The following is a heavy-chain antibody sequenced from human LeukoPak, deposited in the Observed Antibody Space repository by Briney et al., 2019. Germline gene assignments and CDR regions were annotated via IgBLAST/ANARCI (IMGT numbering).Heavy chain of an antibody. CDR3: ARDQQLISNWFDP. D-gene: IGHD6-13*01. V-gene: IGHV4-34*01. J-gene: IGHJ5*02. CDR2: INHSGST. CDR1: GGSFSGYY. Sequence: SETLSLTCAVYGGSFSGYYWSWIRQPPGKGLEWIGEINHSGSTNYNPSLKSRVTISVDTSKNQFSLKLSSVTAADTAVYYCARDQQLISNWFDPWGQGTLVTVSS.